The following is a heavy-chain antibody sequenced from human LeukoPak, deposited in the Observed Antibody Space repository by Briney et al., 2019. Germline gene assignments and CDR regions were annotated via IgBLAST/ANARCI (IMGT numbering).Heavy chain of an antibody. Sequence: GGSLSPSCAASGFTFSSYAMHWVRQAPGKGLEWVAVISYDGSNKYYADSVKGRFTISRDNSKNTLYLQMNSLRAEDTAVYYCARELDYWGQGTLVTVSS. CDR1: GFTFSSYA. CDR3: ARELDY. V-gene: IGHV3-30*04. J-gene: IGHJ4*02. CDR2: ISYDGSNK.